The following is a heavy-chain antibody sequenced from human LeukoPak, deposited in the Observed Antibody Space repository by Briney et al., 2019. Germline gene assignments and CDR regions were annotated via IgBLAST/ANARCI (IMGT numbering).Heavy chain of an antibody. D-gene: IGHD1-7*01. Sequence: GGSLRLSCAASGFTFSSYSMNWVRQAPGKGLEWASYISSSSSTIYYADSVKGRFTISRDNAKNSLYLQMNSLRAEDTAVYYCATGNYNRPFDYWGQGTLVTVSS. J-gene: IGHJ4*02. V-gene: IGHV3-48*01. CDR2: ISSSSSTI. CDR3: ATGNYNRPFDY. CDR1: GFTFSSYS.